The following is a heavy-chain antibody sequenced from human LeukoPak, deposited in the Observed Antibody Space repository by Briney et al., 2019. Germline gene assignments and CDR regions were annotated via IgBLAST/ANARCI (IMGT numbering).Heavy chain of an antibody. Sequence: PSETLSLTCTVSGYSISSGYYWGWIRQPPGKGLEWIGNIYHSGSTYYNPSLKSRVTISVDTSKNQLSLKMNSVTAADTAVYYCARLEGTGYGMDVWGQGTTVTVSS. J-gene: IGHJ6*02. CDR1: GYSISSGYY. CDR3: ARLEGTGYGMDV. D-gene: IGHD3-10*01. CDR2: IYHSGST. V-gene: IGHV4-38-2*02.